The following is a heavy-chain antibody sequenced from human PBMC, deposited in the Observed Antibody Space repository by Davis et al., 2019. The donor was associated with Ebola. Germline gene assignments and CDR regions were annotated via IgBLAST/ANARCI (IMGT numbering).Heavy chain of an antibody. CDR2: FDPEDGET. V-gene: IGHV1-24*01. CDR1: GYTLTELS. D-gene: IGHD3-9*01. CDR3: ATGPLYDILTGYTNYYYYGMDV. Sequence: ASVKVSCKVSGYTLTELSMHWVRQAPGKGLEWMGGFDPEDGETIYAQKFQGRVTMTEDTSTDTAYMELSSLRSEDTAVYYCATGPLYDILTGYTNYYYYGMDVWGQGTTVTVSS. J-gene: IGHJ6*02.